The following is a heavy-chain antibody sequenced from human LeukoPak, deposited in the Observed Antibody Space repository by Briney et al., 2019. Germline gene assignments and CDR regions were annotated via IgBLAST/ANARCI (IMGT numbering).Heavy chain of an antibody. V-gene: IGHV1-24*01. D-gene: IGHD3-16*02. CDR2: FDPEDGET. CDR1: GYTLTELS. CDR3: ETLSYGGLKKYYDYVGGSYRNDY. Sequence: ASVKVSCKVSGYTLTELSMHWVRQAPGKGLEWMGGFDPEDGETIYAQKFQGRVTMTEDTSTDTAYMELSSLRSEDTAVYYCETLSYGGLKKYYDYVGGSYRNDYGGQGPLVTVSS. J-gene: IGHJ4*02.